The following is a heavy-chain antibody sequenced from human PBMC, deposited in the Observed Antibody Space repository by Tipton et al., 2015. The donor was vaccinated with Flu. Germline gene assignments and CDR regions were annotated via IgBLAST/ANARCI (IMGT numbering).Heavy chain of an antibody. CDR1: GGSISSSSHY. J-gene: IGHJ4*02. V-gene: IGHV4-39*07. CDR2: IYYSGTI. D-gene: IGHD3-22*01. Sequence: TLSLTCTVSGGSISSSSHYWGWLRQPPGKGLEYICTIYYSGTIYYSPSIESRVTISMDASKNQFSLNLTAVTAADTAVYYCARDDSGFNDYWGPGILVTVSS. CDR3: ARDDSGFNDY.